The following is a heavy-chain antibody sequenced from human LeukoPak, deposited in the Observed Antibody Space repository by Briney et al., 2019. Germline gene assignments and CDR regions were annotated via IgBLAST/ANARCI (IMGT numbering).Heavy chain of an antibody. D-gene: IGHD3-22*01. J-gene: IGHJ4*02. CDR2: INHSGST. CDR1: GGSFSGYY. V-gene: IGHV4-34*01. Sequence: PSETLSLTCAVYGGSFSGYYWSWIRQPPGKGLEWIGEINHSGSTNYNPSLKSRVTISVDTSKNQFSLKLSSVTAADTAVYYCASNYYVSSGFDYWGQGTLVTVSS. CDR3: ASNYYVSSGFDY.